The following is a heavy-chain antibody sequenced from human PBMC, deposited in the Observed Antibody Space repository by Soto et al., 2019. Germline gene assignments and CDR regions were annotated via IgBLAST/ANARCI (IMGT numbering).Heavy chain of an antibody. D-gene: IGHD3-22*01. CDR1: GFTFSTYW. J-gene: IGHJ4*02. CDR2: IKQDGSEK. Sequence: EVQLVESGGGLVQPGGSLRLSCSASGFTFSTYWMSWVRQAPGKGLEWVANIKQDGSEKYYVDSVRGRFTISRDTAKNSLYLQMNSLRAEDTAVYYCARAYYYDSSGFSPGGYWGQGTRVTVSS. V-gene: IGHV3-7*01. CDR3: ARAYYYDSSGFSPGGY.